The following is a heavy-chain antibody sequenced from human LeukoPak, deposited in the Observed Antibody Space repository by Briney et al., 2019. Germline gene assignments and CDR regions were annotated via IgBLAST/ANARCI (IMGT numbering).Heavy chain of an antibody. Sequence: PSETLSLTCTVSGGSISSGGYYWTWIRQHPGKGLEWIGYISYSGSTYYNPSLESRVTLSVDTSKNQFSLKLSSVTAADAALYYCARDRFGLRYFDYWGQGTLVTVSS. V-gene: IGHV4-31*03. J-gene: IGHJ4*02. CDR3: ARDRFGLRYFDY. CDR1: GGSISSGGYY. D-gene: IGHD3/OR15-3a*01. CDR2: ISYSGST.